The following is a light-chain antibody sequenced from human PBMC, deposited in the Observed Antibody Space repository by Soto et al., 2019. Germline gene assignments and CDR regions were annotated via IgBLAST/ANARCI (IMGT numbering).Light chain of an antibody. V-gene: IGKV1-39*01. CDR1: QSISSY. Sequence: DIQTTQSPFSLSASVGDRVTITCRASQSISSYLNWYQQKPGKAPKLLIYAASSLQSGVPSRFSGSGSGTDFTLTISSLQPEDFATYYCQQSYSTLITFGQGTRLEIK. CDR3: QQSYSTLIT. CDR2: AAS. J-gene: IGKJ5*01.